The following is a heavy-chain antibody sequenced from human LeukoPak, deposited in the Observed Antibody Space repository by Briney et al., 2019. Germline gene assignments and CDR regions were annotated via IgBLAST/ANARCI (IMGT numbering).Heavy chain of an antibody. CDR2: IHYSGTT. J-gene: IGHJ4*02. D-gene: IGHD6-19*01. CDR1: GGSISSGSYQ. Sequence: SETLSLTCTVSGGSISSGSYQWGWLRQPPGKGLEWIGSIHYSGTTHYKPSLKSRVTTSVDTSKNQFSLKLTSVIAADTAVYYCAAGAGTGAYWGQGTLVTVSS. CDR3: AAGAGTGAY. V-gene: IGHV4-39*01.